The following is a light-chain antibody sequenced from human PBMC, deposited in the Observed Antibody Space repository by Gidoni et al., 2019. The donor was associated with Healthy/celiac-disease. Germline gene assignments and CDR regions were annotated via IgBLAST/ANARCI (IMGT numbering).Light chain of an antibody. CDR1: QSISSW. CDR2: DAS. V-gene: IGKV1-5*01. CDR3: QQYNSYS. Sequence: DIQMTQSPSTLSASVGDRVTITCRASQSISSWLAWYQPKPGKATKLLIYDASSLESGVPSRFSGSGSGTECTLTSSSLQPDDFATYYCQQYNSYSFXQXTKVXIK. J-gene: IGKJ1*01.